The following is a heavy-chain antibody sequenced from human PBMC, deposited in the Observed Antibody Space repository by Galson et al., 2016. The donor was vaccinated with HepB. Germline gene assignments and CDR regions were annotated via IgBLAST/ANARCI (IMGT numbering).Heavy chain of an antibody. V-gene: IGHV1-3*01. D-gene: IGHD3-10*01. J-gene: IGHJ6*02. Sequence: SVKVSCKASGYSFTNYAIRWVRQAPGQGLEWVGWINGGNGKTKYPQNFQGRVTISRDTSASTTHMELTSLRSGDTAVYYCARESLPDLSASGWQKAKGYNYYPMDVWGQGTTVTVSS. CDR2: INGGNGKT. CDR3: ARESLPDLSASGWQKAKGYNYYPMDV. CDR1: GYSFTNYA.